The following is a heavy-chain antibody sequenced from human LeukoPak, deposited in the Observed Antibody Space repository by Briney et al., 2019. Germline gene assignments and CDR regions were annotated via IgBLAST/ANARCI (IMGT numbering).Heavy chain of an antibody. D-gene: IGHD5-18*01. Sequence: GASVKVSCKASGGTFSSCAISWVRQAPGQGLEWMGRIIPILGIANYAQKFQGRVTITADKSTSTAYMELSSLRSEDTAVYYCAREVRGIQLWYFFDYWGQGTLVTVSS. V-gene: IGHV1-69*04. CDR3: AREVRGIQLWYFFDY. J-gene: IGHJ4*02. CDR1: GGTFSSCA. CDR2: IIPILGIA.